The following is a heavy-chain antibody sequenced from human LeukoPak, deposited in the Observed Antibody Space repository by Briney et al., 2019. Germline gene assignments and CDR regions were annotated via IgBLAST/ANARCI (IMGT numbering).Heavy chain of an antibody. CDR3: ARTARGTDYYGSGSPNWFDP. CDR2: INHSGST. D-gene: IGHD3-10*01. CDR1: GGSFSGYY. Sequence: SETLTLTCAVYGGSFSGYYLSWIRQPPGKGLEWIGEINHSGSTHYNPSLKNRLTISVDTYKNHSSLKLSSLTTADTAVYYCARTARGTDYYGSGSPNWFDPWGQGTLVTVSS. J-gene: IGHJ5*02. V-gene: IGHV4-34*01.